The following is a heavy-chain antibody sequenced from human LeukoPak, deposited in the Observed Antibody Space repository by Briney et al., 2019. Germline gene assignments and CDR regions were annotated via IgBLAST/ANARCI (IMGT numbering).Heavy chain of an antibody. CDR3: ASYYRPRDYYYGMDV. J-gene: IGHJ6*02. CDR2: TYYSGST. CDR1: GGSISSGDYY. V-gene: IGHV4-30-4*01. Sequence: SQTLSLTCTVSGGSISSGDYYWSWIRQPPGKGLEWIGYTYYSGSTYYNPSLKSRVTISVDTSKNQFSLKLSSVTAADTAVYYCASYYRPRDYYYGMDVWGQGTTVTVSS. D-gene: IGHD1-26*01.